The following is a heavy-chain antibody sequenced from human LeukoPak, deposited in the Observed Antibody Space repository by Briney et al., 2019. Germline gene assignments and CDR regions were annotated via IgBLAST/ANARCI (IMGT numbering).Heavy chain of an antibody. J-gene: IGHJ6*02. D-gene: IGHD6-25*01. V-gene: IGHV3-23*01. Sequence: PGGSLRLSCAASGFTFSSYAMSWVRQAPGKGLEWVSAISGSGGSTYYADSVKGRFTISRNNSKNTLYLQMNSLRAEDTAVYYCAKFEAATHPNYGMDVWGQGTTVTVSS. CDR2: ISGSGGST. CDR3: AKFEAATHPNYGMDV. CDR1: GFTFSSYA.